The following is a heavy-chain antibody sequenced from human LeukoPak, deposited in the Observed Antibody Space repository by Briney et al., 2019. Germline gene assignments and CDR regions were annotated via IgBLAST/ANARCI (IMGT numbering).Heavy chain of an antibody. V-gene: IGHV3-23*01. CDR3: AKLAGATNYYFYIDV. J-gene: IGHJ6*03. D-gene: IGHD1-26*01. CDR2: ISASGGAT. Sequence: GGSLRLSCAASGFTFNNYAMSWVRQAPGKGLEWVSGISASGGATHYADSVKGRFTISRDNFKNTLHLQMNSLRAEDTALYYCAKLAGATNYYFYIDVWGNGTTVTVSS. CDR1: GFTFNNYA.